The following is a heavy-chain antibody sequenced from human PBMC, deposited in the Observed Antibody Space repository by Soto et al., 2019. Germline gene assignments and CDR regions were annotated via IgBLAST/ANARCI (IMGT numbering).Heavy chain of an antibody. CDR3: ARDLSQWLVVFDY. CDR1: GFTFSDYY. CDR2: ISSSGSTI. Sequence: GGSLRLSCAASGFTFSDYYMSWIRQAPGKGLEWVSYISSSGSTIYYADSVKGRFTISRDNAKNSLYLQMNSLRAEDTAVYYCARDLSQWLVVFDYWGQGTLVTVSS. V-gene: IGHV3-11*01. D-gene: IGHD6-19*01. J-gene: IGHJ4*02.